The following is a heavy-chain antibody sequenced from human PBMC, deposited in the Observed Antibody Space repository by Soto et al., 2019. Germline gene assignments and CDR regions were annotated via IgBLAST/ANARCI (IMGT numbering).Heavy chain of an antibody. CDR3: ARAPSHGWFQHFDY. D-gene: IGHD6-19*01. J-gene: IGHJ4*02. CDR2: IYPGDSDT. CDR1: GYGFANYW. V-gene: IGHV5-51*01. Sequence: GESLKISCEASGYGFANYWIGWVRQMPGKGLEWMGIIYPGDSDTRYSPSFQGHVTVSVDKSISTAYLQWSSLEASDTAIYYCARAPSHGWFQHFDYWGQGTLATVSS.